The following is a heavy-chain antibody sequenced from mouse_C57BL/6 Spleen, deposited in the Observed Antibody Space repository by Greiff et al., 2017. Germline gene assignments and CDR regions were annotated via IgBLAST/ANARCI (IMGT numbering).Heavy chain of an antibody. CDR3: ARGVFTTPFDY. CDR2: IYPGDGDT. CDR1: GYAFSSYW. Sequence: VQLQQSGAELVKPGASVKISCKASGYAFSSYWMNWVKQRPGKGLEWIGQIYPGDGDTNYNGKFKGKATLTADKSSSTAYMQLSSLTSEDSAVYFCARGVFTTPFDYWGQGTTLTVSS. D-gene: IGHD1-1*01. V-gene: IGHV1-80*01. J-gene: IGHJ2*01.